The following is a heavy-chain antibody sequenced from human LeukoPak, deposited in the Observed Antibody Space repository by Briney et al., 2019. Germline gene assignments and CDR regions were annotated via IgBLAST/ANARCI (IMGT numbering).Heavy chain of an antibody. Sequence: GSSVKVSCKASGGTFSSYAISWVRQAPGQGLEWMGGIIPIFGTANYAQKFQGRVTITADESTSKAYMELSSLRSEDTAVYYCARRRGAVTTSWFDPWGQGTLVTVSS. J-gene: IGHJ5*02. CDR3: ARRRGAVTTSWFDP. CDR1: GGTFSSYA. D-gene: IGHD4-11*01. V-gene: IGHV1-69*01. CDR2: IIPIFGTA.